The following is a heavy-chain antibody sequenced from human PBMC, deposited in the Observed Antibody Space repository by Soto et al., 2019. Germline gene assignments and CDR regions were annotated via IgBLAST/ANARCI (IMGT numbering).Heavy chain of an antibody. CDR3: ARGSQTRATALDY. J-gene: IGHJ4*02. CDR2: IWYDGSNK. Sequence: QAQLVESGGGVVQPGRSLRLSCAASGFTFSSYGMHWVRQAPGKGLEWVAMIWYDGSNKYYVDSVKGRFTISRDNSKNTIYLQMNSLRVEDTAVYYCARGSQTRATALDYWGQGTLVTVSS. CDR1: GFTFSSYG. D-gene: IGHD1-7*01. V-gene: IGHV3-33*01.